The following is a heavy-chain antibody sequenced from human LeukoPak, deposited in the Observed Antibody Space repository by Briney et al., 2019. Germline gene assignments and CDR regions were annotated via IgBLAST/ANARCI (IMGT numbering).Heavy chain of an antibody. V-gene: IGHV4-34*01. D-gene: IGHD3-10*01. J-gene: IGHJ4*02. CDR2: INHSGST. CDR1: GGSFSGYY. CDR3: ARGTMADY. Sequence: LETLSLTCAVYGGSFSGYYWSWIRQPPGKGLEWIGEINHSGSTNYNPSLRSRVTISVDTSKNQFSLKLSSVTAADTAVYYCARGTMADYWGQGTLVTVSS.